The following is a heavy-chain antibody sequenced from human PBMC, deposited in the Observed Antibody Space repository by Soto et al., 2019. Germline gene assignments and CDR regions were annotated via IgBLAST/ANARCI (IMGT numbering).Heavy chain of an antibody. CDR1: GYTFSNYG. J-gene: IGHJ5*02. V-gene: IGHV1-18*01. Sequence: ASVKGSCKTSGYTFSNYGITWVRQAPGQPLEWLGWISLYSDGTNYAQKFQGRVSMTTDTSTTTAYMELRSLRSDDTAVYYCARVVPGAEAWFGPWGQGTLVTVSS. CDR3: ARVVPGAEAWFGP. CDR2: ISLYSDGT. D-gene: IGHD2-2*01.